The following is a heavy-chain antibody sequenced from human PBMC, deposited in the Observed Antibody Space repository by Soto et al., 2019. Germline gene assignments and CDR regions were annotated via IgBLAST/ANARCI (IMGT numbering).Heavy chain of an antibody. D-gene: IGHD1-26*01. Sequence: LSLTCTVPGGSVSSGRYYWGWIRQPPGKGLEWVGYIYYSGSTNYNPSLKSRVTISVDTSKNQFSLKLSSVNAADSAVYYWARGELPSGYYFDYWGQGTLVTVSS. CDR1: GGSVSSGRYY. CDR3: ARGELPSGYYFDY. J-gene: IGHJ4*02. V-gene: IGHV4-61*01. CDR2: IYYSGST.